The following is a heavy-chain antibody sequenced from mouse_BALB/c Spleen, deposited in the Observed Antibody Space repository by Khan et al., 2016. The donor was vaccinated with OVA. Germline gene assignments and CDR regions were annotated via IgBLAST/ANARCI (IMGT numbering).Heavy chain of an antibody. CDR3: ARSGYFAWFAY. CDR1: GFNIKDYY. V-gene: IGHV14-1*02. J-gene: IGHJ3*01. CDR2: IDPENGET. Sequence: VQLQQSGAELVRPGALVKLSCKASGFNIKDYYIHWVKQRPEQGLEWIGWIDPENGETVYDPKFQGKATITSDTSSNTAYLQLSSLTSKDTAVYDFARSGYFAWFAYWGQGTLVTVSA.